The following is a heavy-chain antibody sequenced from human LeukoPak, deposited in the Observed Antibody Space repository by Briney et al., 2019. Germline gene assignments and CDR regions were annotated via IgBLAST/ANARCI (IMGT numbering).Heavy chain of an antibody. CDR2: INPNSGGT. J-gene: IGHJ3*02. V-gene: IGHV1-2*02. Sequence: ASVKVSCKASGYTFTGYYMHWVRQAPGQGLEWMGWINPNSGGTNYAQKFQGRVTMTRDTSISTAYMELSRLRSDDTAVYYCAXYDSXXYYYVSVYDAFDXWGXGXMVTXSS. D-gene: IGHD3-22*01. CDR1: GYTFTGYY. CDR3: AXYDSXXYYYVSVYDAFDX.